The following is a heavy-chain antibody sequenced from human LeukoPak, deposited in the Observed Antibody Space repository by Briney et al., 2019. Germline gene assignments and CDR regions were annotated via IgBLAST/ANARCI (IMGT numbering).Heavy chain of an antibody. CDR1: GGSFSGYY. V-gene: IGHV4-34*01. Sequence: SETLSLTCAVYGGSFSGYYWSWIRQPPGKGLEWIGEINHSGSTNYSPSLKSRVTISVDTSKNQFSLKLSSVTAADTAVYYCARGVNSSGWFSLPSLQLDFDYWGQGTLVTVSS. CDR3: ARGVNSSGWFSLPSLQLDFDY. CDR2: INHSGST. D-gene: IGHD6-19*01. J-gene: IGHJ4*02.